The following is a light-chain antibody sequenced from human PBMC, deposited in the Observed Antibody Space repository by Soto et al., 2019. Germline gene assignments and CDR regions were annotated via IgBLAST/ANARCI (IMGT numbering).Light chain of an antibody. CDR2: DAS. Sequence: DIQMTQSPSTLSASLGDRVTITCGASQSISSWLAWYQPKQGKAPKLLIYDASSLESGVPSRFSGSGYGTEFTLTISSLQTDDFATYYCQQYNSYSWTFGQGTKVDIK. CDR3: QQYNSYSWT. CDR1: QSISSW. J-gene: IGKJ1*01. V-gene: IGKV1-5*01.